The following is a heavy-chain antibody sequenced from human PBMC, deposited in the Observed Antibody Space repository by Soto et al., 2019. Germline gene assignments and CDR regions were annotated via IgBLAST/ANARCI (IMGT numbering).Heavy chain of an antibody. CDR2: ITSKSAGETT. CDR3: YTEHTLFMAH. CDR1: GFTFSNAW. Sequence: EAQLVESGGGLVTPGESLRLSCVASGFTFSNAWMSWVRQAPGKGLEWIGRITSKSAGETTAYAAPVTGRFTVSRDDLNNTLYLQVNSLKTEDTGIYYCYTEHTLFMAHWGQGTLVTVSS. V-gene: IGHV3-15*01. J-gene: IGHJ4*02.